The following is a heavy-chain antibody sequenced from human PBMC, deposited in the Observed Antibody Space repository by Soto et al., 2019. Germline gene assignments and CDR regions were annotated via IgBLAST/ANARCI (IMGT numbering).Heavy chain of an antibody. J-gene: IGHJ6*02. CDR2: INPNGGGT. CDR1: GYTFTGYY. V-gene: IGHV1-2*04. Sequence: ASVTGSCTSSGYTFTGYYMHWVRQAPGQGLDWMGWINPNGGGTNYAQKFQGWVTMTRDTSISTAYMELSRLRSDDTAVYYCARGRSGSGSYYKAYYYGMDVWGQGTTVTVSS. CDR3: ARGRSGSGSYYKAYYYGMDV. D-gene: IGHD3-10*01.